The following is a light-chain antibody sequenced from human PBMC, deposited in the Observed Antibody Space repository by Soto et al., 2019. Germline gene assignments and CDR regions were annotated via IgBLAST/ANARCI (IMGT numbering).Light chain of an antibody. CDR3: QQYGNSRWT. Sequence: EIVLTQSPGTLSLSPGERATLSCRASQSVSNSYLAWYQQKPGQAPRLLIYGASSRATGIPDRFSGSGSGTDFTLTISRLEPEDFAAYYCQQYGNSRWTFGQGTKVEI. V-gene: IGKV3-20*01. CDR1: QSVSNSY. CDR2: GAS. J-gene: IGKJ1*01.